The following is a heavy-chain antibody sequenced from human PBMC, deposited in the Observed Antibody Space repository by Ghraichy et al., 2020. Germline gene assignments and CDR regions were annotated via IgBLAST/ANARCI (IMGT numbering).Heavy chain of an antibody. CDR2: IKSDGTDR. J-gene: IGHJ4*02. CDR3: AREYCRGGSCFFGTGGSHFDF. D-gene: IGHD2-15*01. CDR1: GFALSNYW. Sequence: GSLRLSCAASGFALSNYWMHWVRQAPGKGLLWVSRIKSDGTDRTYADSVKGRFTISRDNAKNTLYLQMNSLRAEDTAVYYCAREYCRGGSCFFGTGGSHFDFWGQGSLVTVSS. V-gene: IGHV3-74*01.